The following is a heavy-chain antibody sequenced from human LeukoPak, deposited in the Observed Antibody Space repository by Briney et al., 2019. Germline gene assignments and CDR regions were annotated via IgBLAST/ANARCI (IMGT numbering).Heavy chain of an antibody. D-gene: IGHD5-18*01. CDR1: GFTFRSCA. CDR3: AKGDGSTYVTHFDF. CDR2: ISDSGVSA. V-gene: IGHV3-23*01. Sequence: GGSLRLSCAASGFTFRSCAMHWVRQAPGKGLEWVSGISDSGVSAFYTHSVKGRFTISRDNSKNTLYLQMSSLRAEDTAVYYCAKGDGSTYVTHFDFWGQGTLVNVSS. J-gene: IGHJ4*02.